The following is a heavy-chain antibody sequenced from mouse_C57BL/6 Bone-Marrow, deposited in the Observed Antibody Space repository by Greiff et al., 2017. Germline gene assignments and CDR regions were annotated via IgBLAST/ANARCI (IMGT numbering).Heavy chain of an antibody. D-gene: IGHD1-1*02. Sequence: VQLQQSGPELVKPGASVKISCKASGYAFSSSWMNWVKQRPGKGLEWIGRIYPGDGDTNYNGKFKGKATLTADKSSSTAYMQLSSLTSEDSAVYFCARIWSFAYWGQGTTLTVSS. CDR2: IYPGDGDT. CDR1: GYAFSSSW. V-gene: IGHV1-82*01. J-gene: IGHJ2*01. CDR3: ARIWSFAY.